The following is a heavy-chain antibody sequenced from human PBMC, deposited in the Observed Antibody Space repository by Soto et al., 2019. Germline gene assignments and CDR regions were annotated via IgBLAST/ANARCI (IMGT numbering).Heavy chain of an antibody. Sequence: ASVKVSCKASGYTFTSYYMHWVRQAPGQGLEWMGIINPSGGSTSYAQKFQGRVTMTRDTSTSTVYMELSSLRSEDTAVYYCARESYDYVWGRSDDAFDIWGQGTMVTV. V-gene: IGHV1-46*01. CDR2: INPSGGST. CDR1: GYTFTSYY. J-gene: IGHJ3*02. D-gene: IGHD3-16*01. CDR3: ARESYDYVWGRSDDAFDI.